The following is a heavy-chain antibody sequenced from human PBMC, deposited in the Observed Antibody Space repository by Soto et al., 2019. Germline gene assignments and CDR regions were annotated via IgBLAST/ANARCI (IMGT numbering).Heavy chain of an antibody. CDR1: GYDFTTYG. CDR3: ATGRYGDY. J-gene: IGHJ4*02. V-gene: IGHV1-18*01. CDR2: ISAHNGNT. Sequence: QVHLVQSGAEVKKSGASVKVSCKGSGYDFTTYGITWVRQAPGQGLEWMAWISAHNGNTDYAQKLQGRVTVTRDTSTSTAYMEPRSLRSDDTAVYYCATGRYGDYWGQGALVTVSS. D-gene: IGHD1-1*01.